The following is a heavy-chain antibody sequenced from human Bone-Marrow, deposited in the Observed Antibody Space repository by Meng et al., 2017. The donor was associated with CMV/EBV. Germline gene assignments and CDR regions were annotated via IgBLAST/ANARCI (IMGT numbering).Heavy chain of an antibody. Sequence: GGSLRLSCAASGFTFSSYAMSWVRQAPGKGLEWVSVIYSGGSTYYADSVKGRFTISRDNSKNTLYLQMNSLRAEDTAVYYCARDQGAIKEYGMDVWGQGTTVTVPS. CDR1: GFTFSSYA. D-gene: IGHD2-2*02. CDR2: IYSGGST. J-gene: IGHJ6*02. CDR3: ARDQGAIKEYGMDV. V-gene: IGHV3-53*01.